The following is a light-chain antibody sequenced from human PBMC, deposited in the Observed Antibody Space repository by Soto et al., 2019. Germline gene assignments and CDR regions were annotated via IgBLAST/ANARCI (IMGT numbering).Light chain of an antibody. Sequence: EIVLTQSPGTLSLSPGKRATLSCRASQSISSSYLAWYQQRPGQAPRLLIYAASTRATGVPARFSGSGSETEFTLTITTLQSEDFAVYYCQQYNHWPLSFGVGTKVDIK. V-gene: IGKV3-15*01. CDR2: AAS. CDR3: QQYNHWPLS. J-gene: IGKJ4*01. CDR1: QSISSSY.